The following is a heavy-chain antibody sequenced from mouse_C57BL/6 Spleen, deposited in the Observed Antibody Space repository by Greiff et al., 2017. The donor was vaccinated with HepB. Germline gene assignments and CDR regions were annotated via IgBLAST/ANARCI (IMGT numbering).Heavy chain of an antibody. CDR2: IDPETGGT. Sequence: VKLQESGAELVRPGASVTLSCKASGYTFTDYEMHWVKQTPVHGLEWIGAIDPETGGTAYNQKFKGKAILTADKSSSTAYMELRSLTSEDSAVYYCTSSTTVVAGEMDYGGQGTSVTVSS. CDR1: GYTFTDYE. V-gene: IGHV1-15*01. D-gene: IGHD1-1*01. J-gene: IGHJ4*01. CDR3: TSSTTVVAGEMDY.